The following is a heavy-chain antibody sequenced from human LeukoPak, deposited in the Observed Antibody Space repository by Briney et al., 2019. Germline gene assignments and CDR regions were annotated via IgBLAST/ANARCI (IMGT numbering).Heavy chain of an antibody. CDR2: ISSSGSTI. J-gene: IGHJ4*02. V-gene: IGHV3-48*04. CDR3: ARDQEFDYYDSSGYYGLDY. Sequence: PGRSLRLSCAASGFTFSSYGMHWVRQAPGKGLEWVSYISSSGSTIYYADSVKGRFTISRDNAKNSLYLQMNSLRAEDTAVYYCARDQEFDYYDSSGYYGLDYWGQGTLVTVSS. D-gene: IGHD3-22*01. CDR1: GFTFSSYG.